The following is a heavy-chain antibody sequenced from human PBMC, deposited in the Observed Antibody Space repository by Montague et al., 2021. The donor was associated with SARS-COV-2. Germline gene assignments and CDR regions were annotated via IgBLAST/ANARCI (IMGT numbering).Heavy chain of an antibody. V-gene: IGHV4-38-2*02. J-gene: IGHJ5*02. Sequence: SETLSLTCTVSGYSISSGYYWGWIRQPPGKGLEWIGSIYHSGSTXYNPPLKSRVTISVDTSKNQFSLKLSSVTAADTAVYYCARVRSITMIVVVITPMGWFDPWGQGTLVTVSS. CDR1: GYSISSGYY. D-gene: IGHD3-22*01. CDR3: ARVRSITMIVVVITPMGWFDP. CDR2: IYHSGST.